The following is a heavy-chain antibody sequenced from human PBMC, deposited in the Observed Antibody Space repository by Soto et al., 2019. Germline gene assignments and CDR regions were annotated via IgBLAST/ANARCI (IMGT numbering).Heavy chain of an antibody. CDR2: ISWNSGSI. J-gene: IGHJ5*02. V-gene: IGHV3-9*01. D-gene: IGHD2-2*01. Sequence: PGGSLRLSCAASGFTFDDYAMHWVRQAPGKGLEWVSGISWNSGSIGYADSVKGRFTISRDNANNSLYLQMNRLRAEDTALYYCARLYCSSTSCYAPLDPGGQGTLVTVSS. CDR3: ARLYCSSTSCYAPLDP. CDR1: GFTFDDYA.